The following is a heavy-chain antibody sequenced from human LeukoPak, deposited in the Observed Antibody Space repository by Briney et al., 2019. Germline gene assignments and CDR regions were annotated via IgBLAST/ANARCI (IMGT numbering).Heavy chain of an antibody. J-gene: IGHJ3*02. D-gene: IGHD1-26*01. V-gene: IGHV3-33*01. CDR2: IWYDGSNK. CDR1: GFTFSSYG. CDR3: ARGSSLGATVEAFEI. Sequence: GGSLRLSCAASGFTFSSYGMHSVRQAPGKGLEWVAVIWYDGSNKYHADSVKGRFTISRDNSKNTLYLEMNSLRAEDTAVYYCARGSSLGATVEAFEIWGQGTMVTVSS.